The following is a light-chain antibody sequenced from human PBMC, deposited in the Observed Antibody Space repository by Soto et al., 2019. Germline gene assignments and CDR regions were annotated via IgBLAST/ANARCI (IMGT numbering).Light chain of an antibody. CDR2: RVS. J-gene: IGKJ2*01. CDR3: QQYNNWPYT. V-gene: IGKV3-15*01. Sequence: EIVMTQSPATLSVSPGESATLSCRASLSVSSNLAWYRQIPGQAPTLLIYRVSTRATDIPARFSGSGSGTEFTLTISSLQSEDFAVYYCQQYNNWPYTFGPGTKLEIK. CDR1: LSVSSN.